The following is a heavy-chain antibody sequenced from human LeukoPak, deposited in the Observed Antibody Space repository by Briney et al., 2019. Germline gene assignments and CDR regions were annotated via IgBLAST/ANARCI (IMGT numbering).Heavy chain of an antibody. CDR1: GFTFSSYW. D-gene: IGHD5-18*01. CDR3: ARGGGYSYDYYFDY. CDR2: IYSGGST. J-gene: IGHJ4*02. V-gene: IGHV3-53*01. Sequence: GGSLRLSCAASGFTFSSYWMHWVRQAPGKGLEWVSVIYSGGSTYYADSVKGRFTISRDNSKNTLYLQMNGLRAEDTAVYYCARGGGYSYDYYFDYWGQGTLVTVSS.